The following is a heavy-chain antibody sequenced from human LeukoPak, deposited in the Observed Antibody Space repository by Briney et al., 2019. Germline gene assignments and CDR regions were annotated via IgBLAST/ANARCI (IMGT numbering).Heavy chain of an antibody. V-gene: IGHV3-7*03. J-gene: IGHJ4*02. CDR1: GFNFNTYW. CDR2: INQDGSGT. Sequence: GGSLRLSCAASGFNFNTYWMSWVRQAPGKGLEWVGNINQDGSGTYFVDSMRGRFSISRDNARNSVYLQVNSLRVEDTAMYYCATDAPHCTTISCYGGHEYWGQGALVTVSS. CDR3: ATDAPHCTTISCYGGHEY. D-gene: IGHD2-2*01.